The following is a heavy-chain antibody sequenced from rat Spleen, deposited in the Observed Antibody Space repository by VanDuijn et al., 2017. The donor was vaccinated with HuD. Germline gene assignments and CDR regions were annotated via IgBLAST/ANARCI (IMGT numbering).Heavy chain of an antibody. V-gene: IGHV5-22*01. CDR1: GFTFNNYW. CDR3: ARHSSTYYVMDA. J-gene: IGHJ4*01. CDR2: ITYEGSST. Sequence: EVQLVESGGGLVQPGRSLKLSCVASGFTFNNYWMTWVRQAPKKGLEWVASITYEGSSTYHGDSVKGRFTISRDNTKSTLYLQMNSLRSEDTATYYCARHSSTYYVMDAWGQGASVTVSS. D-gene: IGHD1-2*01.